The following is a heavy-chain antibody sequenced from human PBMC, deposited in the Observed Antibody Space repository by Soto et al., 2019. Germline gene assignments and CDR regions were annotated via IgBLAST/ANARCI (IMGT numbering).Heavy chain of an antibody. J-gene: IGHJ6*02. CDR3: AKRSSGYYFTPADSGYYGMDV. D-gene: IGHD3-22*01. CDR2: ISYDGSNK. Sequence: PGGSLRLSCAASGFTFSSYGMHWVRQAPGKGLEWVAVISYDGSNKYYADSVKGRFTISRDNSKNTLYLQMNSLRAEDTAVYYCAKRSSGYYFTPADSGYYGMDVWGQGTTVTVSS. CDR1: GFTFSSYG. V-gene: IGHV3-30*18.